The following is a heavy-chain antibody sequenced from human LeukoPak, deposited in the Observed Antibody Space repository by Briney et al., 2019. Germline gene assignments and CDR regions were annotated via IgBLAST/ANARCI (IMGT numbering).Heavy chain of an antibody. CDR1: GYIFTNYH. CDR2: INPNSGDT. D-gene: IGHD6-13*01. CDR3: ARGRTGYSSSWYWFDP. V-gene: IGHV1-2*02. Sequence: ASVKVSCKASGYIFTNYHMHWVRQSPGQGLEWMGWINPNSGDTNYAQKFQGRVTMTSDTSISTAYMDLSRLTSDDTALYYCARGRTGYSSSWYWFDPWGQGTLVTVSS. J-gene: IGHJ5*02.